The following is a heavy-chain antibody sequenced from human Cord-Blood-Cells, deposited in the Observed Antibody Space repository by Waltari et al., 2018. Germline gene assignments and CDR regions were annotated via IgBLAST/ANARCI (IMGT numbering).Heavy chain of an antibody. CDR3: ARDSSGGSY. Sequence: QVQLVESGGGVVQPGRSLRLSCAASGFTFSSYGMHWVRQAPGKGLEWVAVIWYDGSNKYYADTVKGRVTIARHNSKNTLYLQMNSLRAEDTAGYYCARDSSGGSYWGQGTLVTVAS. D-gene: IGHD6-25*01. V-gene: IGHV3-33*01. CDR2: IWYDGSNK. J-gene: IGHJ4*02. CDR1: GFTFSSYG.